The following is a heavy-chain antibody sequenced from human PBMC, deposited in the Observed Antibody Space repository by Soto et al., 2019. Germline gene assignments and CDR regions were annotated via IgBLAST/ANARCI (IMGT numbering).Heavy chain of an antibody. V-gene: IGHV1-18*01. CDR1: GYTFTSYG. D-gene: IGHD1-26*01. Sequence: GASVKVSCKASGYTFTSYGIGWVRQAPGQGLEWMGWIRPYNGNTNSAQKLQGRVSMTTDTSTTTAYMDLTSLTSDDTAMYYCARERGELPPDHWGQGTLVTVSS. CDR3: ARERGELPPDH. J-gene: IGHJ4*02. CDR2: IRPYNGNT.